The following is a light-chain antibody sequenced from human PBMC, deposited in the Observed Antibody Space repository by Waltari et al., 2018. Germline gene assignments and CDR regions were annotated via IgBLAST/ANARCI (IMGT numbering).Light chain of an antibody. CDR3: GSYTVTNNLYV. Sequence: QSALTQPPSASGSPGQSVTISCTGPGSDVGDFNLVSWYQQRPGKAPKLLMFELNKRPSGVSSRFSGSKSANAASLTISGLQAEDEGDYYCGSYTVTNNLYVFGTGTKVTVL. CDR2: ELN. CDR1: GSDVGDFNL. V-gene: IGLV2-8*01. J-gene: IGLJ1*01.